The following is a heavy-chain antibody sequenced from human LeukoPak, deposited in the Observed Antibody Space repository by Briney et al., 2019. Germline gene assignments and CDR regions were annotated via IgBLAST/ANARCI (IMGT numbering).Heavy chain of an antibody. CDR2: IKQDGSEK. D-gene: IGHD6-19*01. CDR3: ARGYQWLVREYFDY. J-gene: IGHJ4*02. CDR1: GFTFSSYW. Sequence: LPGGSLRLSCAASGFTFSSYWMSWVRQAPGKGLEWVANIKQDGSEKYYVDSVKGRFTISRDNAKNSLYLQMNSLRAEDTAVYYCARGYQWLVREYFDYWGQGTLVTVSS. V-gene: IGHV3-7*04.